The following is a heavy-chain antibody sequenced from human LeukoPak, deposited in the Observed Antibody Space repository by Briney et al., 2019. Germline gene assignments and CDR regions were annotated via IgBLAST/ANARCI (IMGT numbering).Heavy chain of an antibody. Sequence: GGSLRLSCAASGFTFSSYVMHWVRQAPGKGLEWVAVIANDGRYKYYADSVKGRFTISRDNSKNTLYVQMNSLRAEDTAVYYCARPGEVSEHFQHWGQGTLVTVPS. J-gene: IGHJ1*01. V-gene: IGHV3-30*04. CDR1: GFTFSSYV. CDR2: IANDGRYK. D-gene: IGHD1-14*01. CDR3: ARPGEVSEHFQH.